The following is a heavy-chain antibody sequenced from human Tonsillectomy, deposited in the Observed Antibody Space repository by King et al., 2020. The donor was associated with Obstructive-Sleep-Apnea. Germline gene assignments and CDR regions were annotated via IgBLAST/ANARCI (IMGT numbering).Heavy chain of an antibody. V-gene: IGHV4-31*03. CDR1: GGSISGGGYY. D-gene: IGHD3-16*01. J-gene: IGHJ6*02. Sequence: QLQESGPGLVKPSQTLSLTCTVSGGSISGGGYYWSWIRHHPGKGLEWIGYIYYSGSTDYNPSLKSRVTISVDSSKNQFSLNLSSVSAADTAVYYCARLPGGNYGMDVWGQGTTVTVSS. CDR2: IYYSGST. CDR3: ARLPGGNYGMDV.